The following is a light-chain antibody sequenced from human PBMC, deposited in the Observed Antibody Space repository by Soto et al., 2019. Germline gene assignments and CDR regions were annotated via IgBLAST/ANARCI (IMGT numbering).Light chain of an antibody. Sequence: EIVMTQSPVTLSVSPGERATLSCRASQSVSSNLAWHQQKPGQAPRLLIYGASTRATGIPARFSGSGSGTEFTLTISSLQSEDFAVYYCQQYSNWPWTFGQGTKVEIK. V-gene: IGKV3-15*01. CDR1: QSVSSN. J-gene: IGKJ1*01. CDR2: GAS. CDR3: QQYSNWPWT.